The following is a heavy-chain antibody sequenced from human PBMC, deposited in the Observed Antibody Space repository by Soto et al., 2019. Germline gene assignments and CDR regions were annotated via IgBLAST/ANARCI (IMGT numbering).Heavy chain of an antibody. CDR3: AREPEDGVPGDF. CDR1: GYTFTRHT. D-gene: IGHD3-3*01. J-gene: IGHJ4*02. V-gene: IGHV1-3*01. CDR2: IIVSHGRP. Sequence: QVQLVQSGAEVKEPGASVKVSCKASGYTFTRHTIHWARQAPGQGLEWMGWIIVSHGRPRIAPHFQGRVTLTTDTSATTAYMELNSLTSEDTAVYFCAREPEDGVPGDFWGQGTLVVVSS.